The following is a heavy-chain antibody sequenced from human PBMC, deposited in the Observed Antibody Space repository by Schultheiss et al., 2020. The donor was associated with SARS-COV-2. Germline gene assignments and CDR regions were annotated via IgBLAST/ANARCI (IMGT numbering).Heavy chain of an antibody. D-gene: IGHD6-13*01. CDR1: GGTFSSYA. V-gene: IGHV1-69*13. Sequence: SVKVSCKASGGTFSSYAISWVRQAPGQGLEWMGGIIPIFGTANYAQKFQGRVTITADESTSTAYMELRSLRSDDTAVYFCARGGWSSSSYWMDYFDLWGQGTLVTVSS. CDR2: IIPIFGTA. CDR3: ARGGWSSSSYWMDYFDL. J-gene: IGHJ4*02.